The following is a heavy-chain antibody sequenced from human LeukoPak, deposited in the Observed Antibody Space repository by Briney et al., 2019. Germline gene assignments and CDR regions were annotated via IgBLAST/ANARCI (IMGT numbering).Heavy chain of an antibody. CDR3: AKTTAKPRYYYGSGSYYNV. J-gene: IGHJ3*01. D-gene: IGHD3-10*01. Sequence: GGSLRLSCAASGFTFSSYAMSWVRQAPGKGLEWVSAISGSGGSTYYADSVKGRFTISRDNSKNTLYLQMNSLGAEDTAVYYCAKTTAKPRYYYGSGSYYNVWGQGTMVTVSS. V-gene: IGHV3-23*01. CDR2: ISGSGGST. CDR1: GFTFSSYA.